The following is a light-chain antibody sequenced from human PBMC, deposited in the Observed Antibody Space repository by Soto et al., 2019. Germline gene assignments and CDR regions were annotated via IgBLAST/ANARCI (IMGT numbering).Light chain of an antibody. J-gene: IGKJ1*01. CDR2: GAS. V-gene: IGKV3-20*01. CDR3: QQFATSRWT. CDR1: QSVSSSY. Sequence: IVLTQSPVTLSFSPGERATLSCRASQSVSSSYLAWYQQKPGQAPRLLIYGASSRATGVPDRFSGSASGTDFTLTITRLEPEDFAVYYCQQFATSRWTFGQGTKVAIK.